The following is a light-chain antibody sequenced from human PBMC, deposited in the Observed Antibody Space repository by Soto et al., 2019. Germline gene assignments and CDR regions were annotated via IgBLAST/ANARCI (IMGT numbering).Light chain of an antibody. V-gene: IGKV1-39*01. CDR3: QQSISPHIA. CDR1: RSIGNN. J-gene: IGKJ5*01. Sequence: EIQVTQSPTSLSASVGDRVTITCRASRSIGNNLNWYQQRPGKAPQLLIYSASSLQSGVPSRFSGTSSGTDFTLTIYGLQAEDFATYYCQQSISPHIAFGQGTRL. CDR2: SAS.